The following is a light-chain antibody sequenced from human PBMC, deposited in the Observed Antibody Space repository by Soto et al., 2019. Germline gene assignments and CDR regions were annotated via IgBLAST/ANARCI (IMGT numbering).Light chain of an antibody. CDR2: DVG. Sequence: QSVRTQPASVSGSPGQSITISCTGTSSDVGGYNYVSWYQQHPGKAPKLMIYDVGNRPSGVSNRFSGSKSGNTASLTISGLQAEDEADYYCSSYTSSSTQVFGTGTKVTVL. CDR1: SSDVGGYNY. J-gene: IGLJ1*01. V-gene: IGLV2-14*01. CDR3: SSYTSSSTQV.